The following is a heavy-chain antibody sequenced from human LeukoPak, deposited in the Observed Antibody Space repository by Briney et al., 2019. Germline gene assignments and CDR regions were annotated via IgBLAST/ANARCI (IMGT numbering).Heavy chain of an antibody. CDR3: ARMCSFTMVRGVMNPYGMDV. CDR2: IYYSGST. Sequence: SETLSLTCTVSGRSISSYYWSWIPQPPGKGLEWIGYIYYSGSTNYNPSLKSRVTISVDTPKNQFSLKLSSVTAADTAVYYCARMCSFTMVRGVMNPYGMDVWGQGTTVTVPS. J-gene: IGHJ6*02. CDR1: GRSISSYY. V-gene: IGHV4-59*01. D-gene: IGHD3-10*01.